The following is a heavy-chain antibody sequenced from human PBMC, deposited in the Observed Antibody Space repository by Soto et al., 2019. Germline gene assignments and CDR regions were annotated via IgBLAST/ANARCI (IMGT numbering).Heavy chain of an antibody. CDR3: ARVGSSGCADY. Sequence: QVQLVESGGGVVQPGRSLRLSCAASGFTFSSYGMHWVRQAPGKGLEWVAVIWYDGSNKYYADSVKGRFTISRDNSNNTLYLQMNSLRAEDTAVYYCARVGSSGCADYWGQGTLVTVSS. CDR2: IWYDGSNK. V-gene: IGHV3-33*01. J-gene: IGHJ4*02. D-gene: IGHD6-19*01. CDR1: GFTFSSYG.